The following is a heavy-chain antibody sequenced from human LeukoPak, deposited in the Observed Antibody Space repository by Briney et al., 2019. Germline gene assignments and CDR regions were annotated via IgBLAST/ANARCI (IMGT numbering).Heavy chain of an antibody. CDR2: IGAAGDT. J-gene: IGHJ3*02. V-gene: IGHV3-13*04. Sequence: GGSLRLSCAASGFTLSRYDMHWGRQASGKVLKWVSGIGAAGDTYYADSVKGRFTISRESAKNSLYLQMNSLRAGDTAVYYCVRVGSNAFDIWGRGTMVTVSS. D-gene: IGHD1-26*01. CDR3: VRVGSNAFDI. CDR1: GFTLSRYD.